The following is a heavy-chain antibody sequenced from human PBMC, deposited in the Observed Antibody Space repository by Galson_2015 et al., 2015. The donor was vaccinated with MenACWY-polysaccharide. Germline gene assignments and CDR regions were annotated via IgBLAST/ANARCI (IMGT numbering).Heavy chain of an antibody. CDR1: GDSISTYY. J-gene: IGHJ4*02. CDR3: ARGRGQLPLQFDY. Sequence: ETLSLTCTVSGDSISTYYWNWIRQPPGKGLKWVGYIYYTGSTNYNPSFNSRVTISLDTSQNQYSLKLKSVTAADTAVYYCARGRGQLPLQFDYWGQGVLVTVSS. D-gene: IGHD1-1*01. V-gene: IGHV4-59*01. CDR2: IYYTGST.